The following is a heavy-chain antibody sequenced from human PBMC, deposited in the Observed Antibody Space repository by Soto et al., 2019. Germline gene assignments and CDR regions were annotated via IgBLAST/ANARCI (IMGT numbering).Heavy chain of an antibody. CDR1: GGSISSYY. V-gene: IGHV4-59*01. CDR2: IYYSGST. Sequence: PSETLSLTCTVSGGSISSYYWSWIRQPPGKGLEWIGYIYYSGSTNYNPSLKSRVTISVDTSKNQFSLKLSSVTAADTAVYYCARDLEKAPTPGWFDPWGQGTLVTVSS. CDR3: ARDLEKAPTPGWFDP. J-gene: IGHJ5*02.